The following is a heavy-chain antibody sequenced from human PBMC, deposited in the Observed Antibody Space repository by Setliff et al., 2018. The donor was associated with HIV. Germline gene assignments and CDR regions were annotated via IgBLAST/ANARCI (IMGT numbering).Heavy chain of an antibody. CDR2: TSHSGSV. J-gene: IGHJ5*02. CDR1: GGSISSPNW. D-gene: IGHD2-15*01. Sequence: SETLSLTCAVSGGSISSPNWWNWVRQPPGKGLEWIGETSHSGSVNYNPSLKSRAAISVDTSKNQFSLKLSSVTAADTAVYYCARSVGYCSGGSCYPSSHWFGPWGQGTLVTVSS. CDR3: ARSVGYCSGGSCYPSSHWFGP. V-gene: IGHV4-4*02.